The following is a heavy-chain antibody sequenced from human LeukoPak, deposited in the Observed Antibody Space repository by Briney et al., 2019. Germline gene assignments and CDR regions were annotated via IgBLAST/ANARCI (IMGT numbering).Heavy chain of an antibody. CDR2: ISSSSSYI. D-gene: IGHD6-19*01. V-gene: IGHV3-21*01. CDR3: ARADSSGWYFHDS. J-gene: IGHJ4*02. Sequence: GGSLRLSCAASGFTFSGYSMNWVRQAPGKGLEWVSSISSSSSYIYYADSVKGRCTISRDNAKNSLYLQMNSLRAEDTAVYYCARADSSGWYFHDSWGQGTLVTVSS. CDR1: GFTFSGYS.